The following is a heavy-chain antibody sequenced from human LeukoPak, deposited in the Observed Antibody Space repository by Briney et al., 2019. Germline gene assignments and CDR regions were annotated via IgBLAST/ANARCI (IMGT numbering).Heavy chain of an antibody. CDR2: ISAYNGNT. CDR1: GYTSTSYG. Sequence: GASVKVSCKASGYTSTSYGISWVRQAPGQGLEWMGWISAYNGNTNYAQKLQGRVTMTTDTSTSTAYMELRSLRSDDTAVYYCARGRGQRLDGYNFDGAFDIWGQGTMATVSS. V-gene: IGHV1-18*01. J-gene: IGHJ3*02. D-gene: IGHD5-24*01. CDR3: ARGRGQRLDGYNFDGAFDI.